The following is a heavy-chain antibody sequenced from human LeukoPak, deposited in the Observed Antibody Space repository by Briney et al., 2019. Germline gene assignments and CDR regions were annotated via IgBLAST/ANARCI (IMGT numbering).Heavy chain of an antibody. D-gene: IGHD3-22*01. CDR2: ISYDGSNK. V-gene: IGHV3-30*18. CDR1: GFTFSYYG. J-gene: IGHJ3*02. Sequence: GRSLRLSCAASGFTFSYYGMHWVRQAPGKGLEWVAVISYDGSNKYYAESVKGRFTISRDNSKNTLYLQMNSLRAEDTAVYNCAKDYYDSSGYYNDAFDMWGQGTMVTVSS. CDR3: AKDYYDSSGYYNDAFDM.